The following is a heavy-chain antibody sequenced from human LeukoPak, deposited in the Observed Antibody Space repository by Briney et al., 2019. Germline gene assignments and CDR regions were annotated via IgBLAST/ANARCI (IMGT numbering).Heavy chain of an antibody. Sequence: ASVKVSCKASGGTFSSYAISWVRQAPGQGLEWMGGIIPIFGTANYAQKFQGRVTITADESTSTAYMALSSLRSEDTAVYYCATARDGGYRGAFDIWGQGTMVTVSS. CDR1: GGTFSSYA. CDR2: IIPIFGTA. D-gene: IGHD5-24*01. CDR3: ATARDGGYRGAFDI. V-gene: IGHV1-69*13. J-gene: IGHJ3*02.